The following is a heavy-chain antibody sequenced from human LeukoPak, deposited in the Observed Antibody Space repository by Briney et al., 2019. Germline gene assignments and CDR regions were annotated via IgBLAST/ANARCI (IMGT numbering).Heavy chain of an antibody. CDR1: GFTFSTYA. J-gene: IGHJ6*04. D-gene: IGHD3-22*01. CDR3: AELGITMIRGV. V-gene: IGHV3-48*03. CDR2: ISSSGSTI. Sequence: GGSLRLSCAASGFTFSTYAMTWVRQAPGKGLEWVSYISSSGSTIYYADSVKGRFTISRDNAKNSLHLQMNSLRAEDTAVYYCAELGITMIRGVWGKGTTVTISS.